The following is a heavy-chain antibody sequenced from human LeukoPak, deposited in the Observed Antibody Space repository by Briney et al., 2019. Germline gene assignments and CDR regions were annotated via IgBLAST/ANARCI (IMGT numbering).Heavy chain of an antibody. D-gene: IGHD2-2*02. V-gene: IGHV4-4*08. CDR2: MYNSGST. CDR3: ARDAGQDIVVVPAAIRSYYYYYMDV. J-gene: IGHJ6*03. CDR1: GGSISGSY. Sequence: SETLSLTCTVSGGSISGSYWSWIRQPPGKGLEWIAYMYNSGSTNYNPSLKSRVTISVDTSKNQFSLKLSSVTAADTAVYYCARDAGQDIVVVPAAIRSYYYYYMDVWGKGTTVTVSS.